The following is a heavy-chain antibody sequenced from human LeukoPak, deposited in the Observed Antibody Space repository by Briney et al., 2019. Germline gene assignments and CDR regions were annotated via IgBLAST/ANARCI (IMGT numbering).Heavy chain of an antibody. V-gene: IGHV3-48*04. Sequence: GGSLRLSCAASGFTFSSYSMNWVRQAPGKGLEWVSYISSSSSTINYADSVKGRFTISRDNAKNTLYLQMNSLRVEDTAVYYCARPAVAGLRAGGYDYWGQGTLVTVSS. J-gene: IGHJ4*02. CDR2: ISSSSSTI. CDR3: ARPAVAGLRAGGYDY. CDR1: GFTFSSYS. D-gene: IGHD6-19*01.